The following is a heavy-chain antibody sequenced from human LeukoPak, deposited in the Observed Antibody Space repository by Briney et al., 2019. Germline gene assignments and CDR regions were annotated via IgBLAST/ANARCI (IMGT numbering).Heavy chain of an antibody. Sequence: SETLSLTGTVSGGSISSGGYYWSWIRQPPGKGLEWIGYIYYSGSTNYNPSLKSRVTISVDTSKNQFSLKLSSVTAADTAVYYCARVSYYDSSGNDAFDIWGQGTMVTVSS. J-gene: IGHJ3*02. CDR3: ARVSYYDSSGNDAFDI. D-gene: IGHD3-22*01. CDR1: GGSISSGGYY. CDR2: IYYSGST. V-gene: IGHV4-61*08.